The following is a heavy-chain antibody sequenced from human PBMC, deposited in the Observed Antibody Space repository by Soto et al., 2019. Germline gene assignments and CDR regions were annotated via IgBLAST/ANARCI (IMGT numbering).Heavy chain of an antibody. CDR3: ATMGTPATGLYFFAY. CDR1: GGSISSGNYY. V-gene: IGHV4-30-4*01. CDR2: ISYSGST. Sequence: QVQLQESGPGLVKPSQTLSLTCTVSGGSISSGNYYWSWIRQPPGKGLEWIGFISYSGSTHYSTSLKRRLTIAVDTSKSQFSLKLSFVTAADTAVYYCATMGTPATGLYFFAYWGQGSLVTVSS. J-gene: IGHJ4*02. D-gene: IGHD2-15*01.